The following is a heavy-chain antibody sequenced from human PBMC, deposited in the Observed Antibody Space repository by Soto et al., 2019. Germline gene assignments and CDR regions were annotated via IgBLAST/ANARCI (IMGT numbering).Heavy chain of an antibody. Sequence: QLQLQESGPGLVKPSETLSLTCTVSGGSISSSSYYWGWIRQPPGKGLEWIGSIYYSGSTYYNPSLKSRVTISVDTSKNQFSLKLSSVTAADTAVYYCAGHVVATSAFDIWGQGTMVTVSS. V-gene: IGHV4-39*01. CDR2: IYYSGST. CDR1: GGSISSSSYY. CDR3: AGHVVATSAFDI. D-gene: IGHD2-21*01. J-gene: IGHJ3*02.